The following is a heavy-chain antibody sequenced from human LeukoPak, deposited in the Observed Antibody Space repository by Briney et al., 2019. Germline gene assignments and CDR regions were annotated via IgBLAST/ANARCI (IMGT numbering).Heavy chain of an antibody. J-gene: IGHJ4*02. V-gene: IGHV3-11*01. D-gene: IGHD3-10*01. CDR3: ASLPKYGSGSYGYFDY. CDR1: GFTFSDYY. Sequence: GGSLRLSCAASGFTFSDYYMSWIRQAPGKGLEWVSYISSSGSTIYYADSVKGRFTISRDNAKNSLYLQMNSLRAEDTAVYYCASLPKYGSGSYGYFDYWGQGTLVTVSS. CDR2: ISSSGSTI.